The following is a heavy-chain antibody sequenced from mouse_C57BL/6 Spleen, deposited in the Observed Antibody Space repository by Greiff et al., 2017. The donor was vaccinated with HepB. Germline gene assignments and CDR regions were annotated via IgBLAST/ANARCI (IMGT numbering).Heavy chain of an antibody. V-gene: IGHV5-12*01. CDR1: GFTFSDYY. J-gene: IGHJ1*03. D-gene: IGHD1-1*01. CDR3: ARPPYYGSSLWYFDV. Sequence: EVQGVESGGGLVQPGGSLKLSCAASGFTFSDYYMYWVRQTPEKRLEWVAYISNGGGSTYYPDTVKGRFTISRDNAKNTLYLQMSRLKSEDTAMYYCARPPYYGSSLWYFDVWGTGTTVTVSS. CDR2: ISNGGGST.